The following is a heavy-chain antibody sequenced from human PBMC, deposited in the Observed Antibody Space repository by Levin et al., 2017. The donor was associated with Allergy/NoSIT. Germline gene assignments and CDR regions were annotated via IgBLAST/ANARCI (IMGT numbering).Heavy chain of an antibody. CDR3: TKTDCTNGVCYAVGSNAFDI. Sequence: SGGSLRLSCAASGLPFSSHALTWVRQAPGKGLEWVSIISGSGDTTNYADSVKGRFTISRDNSKNTLYLQMTSLRAEDTAIYYCTKTDCTNGVCYAVGSNAFDIWGQGTKVIVSS. J-gene: IGHJ3*02. D-gene: IGHD2-8*01. CDR2: ISGSGDTT. CDR1: GLPFSSHA. V-gene: IGHV3-23*01.